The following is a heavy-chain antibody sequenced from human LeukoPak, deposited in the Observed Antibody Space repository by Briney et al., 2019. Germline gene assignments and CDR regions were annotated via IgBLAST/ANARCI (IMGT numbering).Heavy chain of an antibody. CDR1: GFTFSSYW. CDR2: INTDGSST. CDR3: ARDNAVTLDY. V-gene: IGHV3-74*01. D-gene: IGHD6-19*01. J-gene: IGHJ4*02. Sequence: GGSLRLSCTASGFTFSSYWMHWVRQAPGKGLGWVSRINTDGSSTSYADSVKGRFTISRDNAKNTLYLQMNSLRAEDTAVYYCARDNAVTLDYWGQGTLVTVSS.